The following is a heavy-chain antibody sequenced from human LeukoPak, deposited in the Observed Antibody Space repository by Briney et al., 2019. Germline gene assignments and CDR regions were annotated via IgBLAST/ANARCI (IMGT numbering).Heavy chain of an antibody. CDR1: GFTVSSNY. V-gene: IGHV3-66*01. D-gene: IGHD3-10*01. CDR3: AKDPDLYYYGSGISGYFDY. CDR2: IYSGGST. Sequence: PGGSLRLSCAASGFTVSSNYMSWVRQAPGKGLEWVSVIYSGGSTYYADSVKGRFTISRDNSKNTLYLQMNSLRAEDTAVYYCAKDPDLYYYGSGISGYFDYWGQGTLVTVSS. J-gene: IGHJ4*02.